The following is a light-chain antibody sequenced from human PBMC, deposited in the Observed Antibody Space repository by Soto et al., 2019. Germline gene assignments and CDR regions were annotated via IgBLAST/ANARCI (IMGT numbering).Light chain of an antibody. CDR1: HSVSSS. CDR3: QQRSNPIT. V-gene: IGKV3-11*01. CDR2: GAS. Sequence: EVVMTQSPATLSVSPGERATLSCRASHSVSSSLAWYQQKPGQAPRLLISGASTRAAGIPARFSGSGSGTDFTLTISSLEPEDFAVYYCQQRSNPITFGQGTRLEIK. J-gene: IGKJ5*01.